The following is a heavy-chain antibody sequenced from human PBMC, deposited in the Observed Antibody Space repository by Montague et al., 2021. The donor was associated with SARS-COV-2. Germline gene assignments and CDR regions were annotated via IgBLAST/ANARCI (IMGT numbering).Heavy chain of an antibody. D-gene: IGHD3-10*01. Sequence: SETLSLTCTVSGGSISSSSYYWGWIRQPPGEGLEWIGSIFYSGSTDYNPSLKSRVTISVDTSKNQFSLKLSSVTAADTPVYYCASMARAQVYYFDYWGQGTLVTVSS. J-gene: IGHJ4*02. CDR2: IFYSGST. CDR1: GGSISSSSYY. V-gene: IGHV4-39*01. CDR3: ASMARAQVYYFDY.